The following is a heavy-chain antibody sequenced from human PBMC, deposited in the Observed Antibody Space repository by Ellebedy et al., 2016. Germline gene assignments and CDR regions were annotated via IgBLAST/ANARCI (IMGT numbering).Heavy chain of an antibody. CDR3: VTPGGYVGAFDQ. CDR2: TSPGGTM. D-gene: IGHD6-13*01. V-gene: IGHV3-53*01. Sequence: GGSLRLSCAASGFTVSTSYVSWVRQAPGKGLEWVSMTSPGGTMHYADYVKGRFTISRDNSKNTLYLQMNSLTADDTAVYFCVTPGGYVGAFDQWGQGTLVIVSS. J-gene: IGHJ4*02. CDR1: GFTVSTSY.